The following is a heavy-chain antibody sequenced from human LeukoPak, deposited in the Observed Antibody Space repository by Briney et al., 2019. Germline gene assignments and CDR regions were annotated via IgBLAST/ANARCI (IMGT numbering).Heavy chain of an antibody. D-gene: IGHD3-10*01. J-gene: IGHJ4*02. CDR1: GYTFTSYG. V-gene: IGHV1-18*04. Sequence: ASVKVSCKASGYTFTSYGISWVRQAPGQGLEWMGWISAYNGSTNYAQKLQGRVTMTTDTSTSTAYMELRSLRSDDTAVYYCARDPKYYYGSGGTFDYWGQGTLVTVSS. CDR3: ARDPKYYYGSGGTFDY. CDR2: ISAYNGST.